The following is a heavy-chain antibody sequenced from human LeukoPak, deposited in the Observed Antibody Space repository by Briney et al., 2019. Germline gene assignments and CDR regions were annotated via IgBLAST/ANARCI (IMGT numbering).Heavy chain of an antibody. CDR1: GYTFTSYG. J-gene: IGHJ4*02. CDR2: ISAYNGNT. CDR3: ARDDSSGFIDY. V-gene: IGHV1-18*01. Sequence: ASVKVSCKASGYTFTSYGISWVRQAPGQGLEWMGWISAYNGNTNYAQKLQGRVTMTTDTSTSTVYMELRSLRSDDTAVYYCARDDSSGFIDYWGQGTLVTVSS. D-gene: IGHD6-19*01.